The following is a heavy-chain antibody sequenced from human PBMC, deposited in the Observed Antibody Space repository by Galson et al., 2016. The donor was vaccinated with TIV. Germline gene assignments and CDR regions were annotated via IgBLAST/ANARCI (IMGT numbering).Heavy chain of an antibody. CDR3: AREGAVRWPSNGFDI. Sequence: SETLSLTCTVSGDALSSDNYYWSWARQPAGKGLEWIGRVYAGGSTIYNPSLMSRLTISVDTSKNQLSLKLTSVTAADTAIYYCAREGAVRWPSNGFDIWGQGTMVTISS. D-gene: IGHD4-23*01. CDR1: GDALSSDNYY. V-gene: IGHV4-61*10. J-gene: IGHJ3*02. CDR2: VYAGGST.